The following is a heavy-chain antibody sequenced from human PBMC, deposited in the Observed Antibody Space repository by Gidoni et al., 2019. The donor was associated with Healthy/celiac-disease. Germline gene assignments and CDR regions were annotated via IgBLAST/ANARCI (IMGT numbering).Heavy chain of an antibody. D-gene: IGHD4-17*01. Sequence: QVQLQESGPGLVKPSQTLSLTCTVSGGSIRSGSYYWSWIRQPAGKGLEWIGRIYTSGSTNYNPSLKSRVTMSVDTSKNQFSLKLSSVTAADTAVYYCARIVVSDYGDYDDAFDIWGQGTMVTVSS. CDR1: GGSIRSGSYY. V-gene: IGHV4-61*02. J-gene: IGHJ3*02. CDR3: ARIVVSDYGDYDDAFDI. CDR2: IYTSGST.